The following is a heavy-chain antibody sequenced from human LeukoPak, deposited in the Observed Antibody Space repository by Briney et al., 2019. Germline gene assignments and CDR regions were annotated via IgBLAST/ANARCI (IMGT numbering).Heavy chain of an antibody. J-gene: IGHJ5*02. Sequence: ASVKVSCKASGYTFTSYGISWGRQAPGQGLEWRGWISAYNGNTNYAQKLQGRVTMTTDTSTSTAYMELRSLRSDDTAVYYCARAGITMVRGVNWFDPWGQGTLVTVSS. V-gene: IGHV1-18*01. D-gene: IGHD3-10*01. CDR3: ARAGITMVRGVNWFDP. CDR2: ISAYNGNT. CDR1: GYTFTSYG.